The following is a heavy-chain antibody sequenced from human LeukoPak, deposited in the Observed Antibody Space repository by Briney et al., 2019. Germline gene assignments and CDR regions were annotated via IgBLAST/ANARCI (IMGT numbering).Heavy chain of an antibody. V-gene: IGHV3-30*18. D-gene: IGHD3-10*01. CDR3: AKDTGFGESSSWVDY. CDR1: GFSFSSYG. J-gene: IGHJ4*02. Sequence: GRSLRLSCAASGFSFSSYGMHWVRQAPGKGLEWVAVISDDGSKKNYADSVKGRFTISRDNSKNTLYLQMNSPRPEDTAVYYCAKDTGFGESSSWVDYWGQGTLVTVSS. CDR2: ISDDGSKK.